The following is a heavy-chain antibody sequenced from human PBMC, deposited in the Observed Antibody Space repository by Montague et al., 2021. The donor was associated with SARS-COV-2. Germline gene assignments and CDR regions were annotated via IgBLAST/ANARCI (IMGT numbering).Heavy chain of an antibody. J-gene: IGHJ5*02. CDR2: IYNSGST. CDR1: GGSISSYY. CDR3: ARGITIAAALVNWFDP. D-gene: IGHD6-13*01. Sequence: SETLSLTCTVSGGSISSYYWSWIRQPPGKGLEWIGYIYNSGSTNYNPSLKSRVTISVDTSKNQFSLKLSSVTAADTAVYYCARGITIAAALVNWFDPWGQGTLFTVPS. V-gene: IGHV4-59*01.